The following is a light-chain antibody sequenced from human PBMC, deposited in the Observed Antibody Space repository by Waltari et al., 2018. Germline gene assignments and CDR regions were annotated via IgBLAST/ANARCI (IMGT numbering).Light chain of an antibody. Sequence: QSVLTHPPSASGTPGPRFTISCSGSISTIEGDIIILLQHLPGRAPTLLIYNNNQRPAGVPSRFSASKSGTSASLAISGLQSEDEADYYCAAWADSLSGYVFGTGTKVTVL. CDR2: NNN. V-gene: IGLV1-44*01. CDR1: ISTIEGDI. J-gene: IGLJ1*01. CDR3: AAWADSLSGYV.